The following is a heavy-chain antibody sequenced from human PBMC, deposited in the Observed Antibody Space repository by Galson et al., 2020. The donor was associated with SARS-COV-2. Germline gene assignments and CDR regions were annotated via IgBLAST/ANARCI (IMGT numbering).Heavy chain of an antibody. Sequence: ASVKVSCKASGYTFTSYDINWVRQATGQGLEWMGWMNPNSGNTGYAQKFQGRVTMTRNTSISTAYMELSSLRSEDTAVYYCARGEHAKYLFHNYYYMDVWGKGTTVTVSS. CDR1: GYTFTSYD. CDR2: MNPNSGNT. V-gene: IGHV1-8*01. D-gene: IGHD2-2*01. CDR3: ARGEHAKYLFHNYYYMDV. J-gene: IGHJ6*03.